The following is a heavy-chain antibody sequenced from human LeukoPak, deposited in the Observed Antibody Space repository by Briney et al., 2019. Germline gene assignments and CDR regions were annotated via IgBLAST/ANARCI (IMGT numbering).Heavy chain of an antibody. Sequence: ASVKVSCKASGYTFSNYGISWVRQAPGQGLEWMGWIGAYKGNTNYAQNLQGRVTMTTDTSTSTAYMELRSLRSDDTAVYYCASCYDFNYYYMHVWGKGTKVTVSS. CDR1: GYTFSNYG. V-gene: IGHV1-18*01. CDR3: ASCYDFNYYYMHV. D-gene: IGHD3-3*01. J-gene: IGHJ6*03. CDR2: IGAYKGNT.